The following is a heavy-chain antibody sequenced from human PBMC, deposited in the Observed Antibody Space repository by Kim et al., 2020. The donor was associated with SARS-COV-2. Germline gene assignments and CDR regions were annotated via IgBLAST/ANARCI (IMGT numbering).Heavy chain of an antibody. V-gene: IGHV1-69*02. Sequence: YAQKFQGRGTITADKATSTAYMELSSLRSEDTAVYYCASRYYDILTGYSHWGQGTLVTVSS. J-gene: IGHJ4*02. CDR3: ASRYYDILTGYSH. D-gene: IGHD3-9*01.